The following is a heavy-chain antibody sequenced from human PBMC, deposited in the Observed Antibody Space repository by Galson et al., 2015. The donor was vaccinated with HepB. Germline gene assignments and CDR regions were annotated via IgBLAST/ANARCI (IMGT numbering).Heavy chain of an antibody. V-gene: IGHV3-30*04. CDR1: GFTFSSYA. CDR2: ISYDGSNK. Sequence: SLRLSCAASGFTFSSYAMHWVRQAPGKGLEWVAVISYDGSNKYYADSVKGRFTISRDNSKNTLYLQMNSLRAEDTAVYYCAREIGGYSGYDAIDYWGQGTLVTVSS. CDR3: AREIGGYSGYDAIDY. D-gene: IGHD5-12*01. J-gene: IGHJ4*02.